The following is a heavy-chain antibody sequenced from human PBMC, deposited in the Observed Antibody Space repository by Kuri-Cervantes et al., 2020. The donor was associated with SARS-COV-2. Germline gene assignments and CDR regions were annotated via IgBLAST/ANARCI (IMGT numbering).Heavy chain of an antibody. CDR3: AKYYYGSGTHYALDS. CDR2: LNGRGGDI. V-gene: IGHV3-23*01. Sequence: GESLKISCAASGFSFSNFAMSWVRQPPGKGLEWVSALNGRGGDIQYADAVKGRFTTSRDNSRNTLYLQMNSLTAEDTAIYYCAKYYYGSGTHYALDSWGQGTLVTVSS. J-gene: IGHJ4*02. CDR1: GFSFSNFA. D-gene: IGHD3-10*01.